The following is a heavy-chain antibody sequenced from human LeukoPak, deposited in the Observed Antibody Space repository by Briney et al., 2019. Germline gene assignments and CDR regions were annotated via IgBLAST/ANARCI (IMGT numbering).Heavy chain of an antibody. Sequence: GASVKVSCKTSGFTFTTYTMHWVRQAPGQRLEWMGWINAANGNTQYSQKFQGRVTITRDTSASTAYMELSSLRSEDTAVYYCARDPRSIAVAGIAWFDPWGQGTLVTVSS. J-gene: IGHJ5*02. V-gene: IGHV1-3*01. CDR1: GFTFTTYT. CDR3: ARDPRSIAVAGIAWFDP. D-gene: IGHD6-19*01. CDR2: INAANGNT.